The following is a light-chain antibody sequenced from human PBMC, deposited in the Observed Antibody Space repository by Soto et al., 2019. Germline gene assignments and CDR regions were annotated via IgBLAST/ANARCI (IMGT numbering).Light chain of an antibody. V-gene: IGLV1-47*02. CDR2: SNN. J-gene: IGLJ3*02. CDR1: SSNIGSNY. Sequence: QSVLTQPPSASGTPGQRVTISCSGSSSNIGSNYVYWYQQLPGTAPKLLIYSNNQRPSGVPDRFSGSKSGTSASLAISGLRYEDEADYYCAAWDDSLKGVFGGGTKLTVL. CDR3: AAWDDSLKGV.